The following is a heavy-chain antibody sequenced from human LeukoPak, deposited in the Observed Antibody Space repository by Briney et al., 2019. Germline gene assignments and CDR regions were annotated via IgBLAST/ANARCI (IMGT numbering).Heavy chain of an antibody. CDR1: GGSISSETYY. J-gene: IGHJ4*02. CDR3: ARLAGSGLRFLEMDY. CDR2: IYSSGST. Sequence: SQTLSLTCTVSGGSISSETYYWTWVRQPAGKGLEWIGRIYSSGSTSYNPSLKSRVTISVDTSKNQFSLKLSSVTAADTAVYYCARLAGSGLRFLEMDYWGQGTLVTVSS. D-gene: IGHD3-3*01. V-gene: IGHV4-61*02.